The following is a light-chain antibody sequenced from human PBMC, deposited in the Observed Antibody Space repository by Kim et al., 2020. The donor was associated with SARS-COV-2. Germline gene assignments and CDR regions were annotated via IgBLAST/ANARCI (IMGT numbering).Light chain of an antibody. CDR2: GAS. Sequence: EIVLTQSPGTLSLSPGERATLSCRASQSVTNNYLAWYQQQPGQAPRLLIYGASNRATGIPDKFIGSGSGTDFTLTISRLEPEDFAVYYCQQYDDSPPTWTFGQGTKVDIK. CDR3: QQYDDSPPTWT. CDR1: QSVTNNY. V-gene: IGKV3-20*01. J-gene: IGKJ1*01.